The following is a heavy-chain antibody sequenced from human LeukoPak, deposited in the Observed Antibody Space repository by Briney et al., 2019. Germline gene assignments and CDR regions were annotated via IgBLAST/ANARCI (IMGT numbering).Heavy chain of an antibody. V-gene: IGHV3-48*01. D-gene: IGHD2-21*02. CDR2: ISSSSSTI. CDR1: GFTFSSYS. Sequence: PGGSLRLSCAASGFTFSSYSMNWVRQAPGKGLERVSYISSSSSTIYYADSVKGRFTISRDNAKNSLYLQMNSLRAEDTAVYYCAQMALGGDLDYWGQGTLVTVSS. J-gene: IGHJ4*02. CDR3: AQMALGGDLDY.